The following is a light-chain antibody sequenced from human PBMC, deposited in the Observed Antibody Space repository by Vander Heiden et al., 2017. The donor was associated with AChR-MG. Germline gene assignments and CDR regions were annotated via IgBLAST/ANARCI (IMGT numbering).Light chain of an antibody. CDR3: GTWDSSLSAVV. CDR2: DNN. J-gene: IGLJ2*01. Sequence: QSVLTQPPSVYEAPGQKVAIACSGSSFNIGENYQSWYQQLPGTAPKLLIYDNNKRPSGIPDRFSGSKSGTSATLGFTGLQTGDEADYYCGTWDSSLSAVVFGGGTKLTVL. CDR1: SFNIGENY. V-gene: IGLV1-51*01.